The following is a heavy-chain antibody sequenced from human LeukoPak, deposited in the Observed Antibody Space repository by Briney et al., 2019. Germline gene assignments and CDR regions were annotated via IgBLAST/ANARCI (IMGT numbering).Heavy chain of an antibody. CDR2: IYHSGST. CDR1: GGSISSSNW. Sequence: PSGTLTLTCAVSGGSISSSNWWSLVRQPPGKGLEWIGEIYHSGSTNYNPSLKSRVTISVDKSKNQFSLKLSSVTAADTAVYYCARDPLEIAAAGTSDYWGQGTLVTVSS. CDR3: ARDPLEIAAAGTSDY. J-gene: IGHJ4*02. D-gene: IGHD6-13*01. V-gene: IGHV4-4*02.